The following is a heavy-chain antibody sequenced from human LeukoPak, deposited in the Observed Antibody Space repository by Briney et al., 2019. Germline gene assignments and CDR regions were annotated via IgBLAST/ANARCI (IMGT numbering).Heavy chain of an antibody. D-gene: IGHD3-22*01. CDR3: AREARYYDSSGSNWFDP. J-gene: IGHJ5*02. CDR1: GFTFSSYG. CDR2: IWYDGSNK. Sequence: GGSLRLSCAASGFTFSSYGMHWVRQAPGKGLEWVAVIWYDGSNKYYADSVKGRFTISGDNSKNTLYLQMNSLRAEDTAVYYSAREARYYDSSGSNWFDPWGQGTLVTVSS. V-gene: IGHV3-33*01.